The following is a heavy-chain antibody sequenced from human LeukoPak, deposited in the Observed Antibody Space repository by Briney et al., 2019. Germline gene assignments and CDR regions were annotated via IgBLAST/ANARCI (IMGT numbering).Heavy chain of an antibody. Sequence: ASVKVSCKASGFTFTSYYMHWVRQAPGQGLEWMGITNPSSGSTTYAQKFQGRVTMTRDTSTSTVYMELGSLRSEDTAVYFCARDREYNWNYGYFEYWGQGTLVTVSS. CDR3: ARDREYNWNYGYFEY. CDR2: TNPSSGST. V-gene: IGHV1-46*01. J-gene: IGHJ4*02. D-gene: IGHD1-7*01. CDR1: GFTFTSYY.